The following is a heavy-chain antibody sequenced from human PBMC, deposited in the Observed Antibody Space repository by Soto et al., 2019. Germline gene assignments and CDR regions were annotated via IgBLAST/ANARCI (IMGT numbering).Heavy chain of an antibody. V-gene: IGHV1-3*05. D-gene: IGHD2-21*02. CDR1: GYTSTSYA. J-gene: IGHJ4*02. CDR3: ARSIVVVTALDY. Sequence: QVQLVQSGAEEKKPGASVKVSCKASGYTSTSYAMHWVRQARGQRLEWMGWINAGNGNTKYSQKFQGRVTITRDSSASTAYMELSSLRSEDTAVYYCARSIVVVTALDYWGQGTLVTVS. CDR2: INAGNGNT.